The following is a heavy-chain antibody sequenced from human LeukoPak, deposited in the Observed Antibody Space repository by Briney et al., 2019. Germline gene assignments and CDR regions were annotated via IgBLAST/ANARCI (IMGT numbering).Heavy chain of an antibody. J-gene: IGHJ4*02. CDR3: AKDLGSSSRSY. D-gene: IGHD6-6*01. V-gene: IGHV3-30*18. CDR2: ISYDGSHK. Sequence: GGSLRLTCEASVFRFSSYGMHWVRQAPGKGLEWVALISYDGSHKDYADSVKGRFTISRDNSKNTLYLQMNSLRAEDTAVYYCAKDLGSSSRSYWGQGTLVTVSS. CDR1: VFRFSSYG.